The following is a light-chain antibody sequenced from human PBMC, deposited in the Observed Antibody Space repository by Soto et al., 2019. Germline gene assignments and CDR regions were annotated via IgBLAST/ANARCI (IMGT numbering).Light chain of an antibody. V-gene: IGLV2-14*01. CDR1: SSNIGSNY. J-gene: IGLJ2*01. Sequence: QSVLTQPPSASGTPGQRVTISCSGSSSNIGSNYVYWYQQLPGKAPKLMIYDVSNRPSGVSNRFSGSKSGNTASLTISGLQAEDEADYYCSSYTSSSTPVVFGGGTKLTVL. CDR3: SSYTSSSTPVV. CDR2: DVS.